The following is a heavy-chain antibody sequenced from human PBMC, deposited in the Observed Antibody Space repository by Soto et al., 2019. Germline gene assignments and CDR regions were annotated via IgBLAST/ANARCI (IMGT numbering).Heavy chain of an antibody. CDR2: ISYDGSNK. V-gene: IGHV3-30-3*01. CDR3: ARDRSSSWPNYYYNGMDV. J-gene: IGHJ6*02. CDR1: GFTFSSYA. Sequence: PGGSLRLSCAASGFTFSSYAMHWVRQAPGKGLEWVAVISYDGSNKYYADSVKGRFTISRDNPKNTLYLQMNSLRAEDTAVYYCARDRSSSWPNYYYNGMDVWAQGTTVTVS. D-gene: IGHD6-13*01.